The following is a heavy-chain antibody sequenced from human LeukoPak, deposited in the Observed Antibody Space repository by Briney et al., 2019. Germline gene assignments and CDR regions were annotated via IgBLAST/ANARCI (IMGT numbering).Heavy chain of an antibody. CDR3: ARVSSGEQWLAFDY. D-gene: IGHD6-19*01. CDR1: RFSFRSYD. Sequence: GGSLRLSCAASRFSFRSYDMHWVRQAPGKGLEWLAVSSYDGSKTYYTDSVKGRFTISRDNARNTLYLQMNSLRTDDTAIYYCARVSSGEQWLAFDYWGQGILVSVFS. V-gene: IGHV3-30*03. CDR2: SSYDGSKT. J-gene: IGHJ4*02.